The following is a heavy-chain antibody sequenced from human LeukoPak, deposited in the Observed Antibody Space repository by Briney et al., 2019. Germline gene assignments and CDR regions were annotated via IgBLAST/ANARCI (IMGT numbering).Heavy chain of an antibody. D-gene: IGHD3-10*01. CDR2: ISPDNT. CDR1: GFTFSTNP. Sequence: GGSLRLSCAASGFTFSTNPMSWVRQAPGKGLEWVSAISPDNTYYADSVKGRLTISRDDSKNTVYLQMNSPRAEDTARYYCVKEHVDRAFTRSFEIWGQGTMVTVSS. J-gene: IGHJ3*02. V-gene: IGHV3-23*01. CDR3: VKEHVDRAFTRSFEI.